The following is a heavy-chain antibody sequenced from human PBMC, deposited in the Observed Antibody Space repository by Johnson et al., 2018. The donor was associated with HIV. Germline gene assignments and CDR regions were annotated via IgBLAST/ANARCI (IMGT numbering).Heavy chain of an antibody. Sequence: VQLVESGGGLVQPGGSLRLSCAASGFTFSSYAMHWVRQAPGKGLEWVSVIYSGGSTYYADSVKGRFTISRDNSKNTLYLQMNSLGAEDTAVYYCARDLTEYSSSADAFDIWGQGTMVTVSS. CDR3: ARDLTEYSSSADAFDI. CDR2: IYSGGST. D-gene: IGHD6-6*01. CDR1: GFTFSSYA. J-gene: IGHJ3*02. V-gene: IGHV3-66*01.